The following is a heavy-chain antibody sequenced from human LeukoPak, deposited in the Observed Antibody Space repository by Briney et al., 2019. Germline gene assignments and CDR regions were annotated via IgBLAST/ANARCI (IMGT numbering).Heavy chain of an antibody. V-gene: IGHV1-2*02. J-gene: IGHJ3*02. CDR1: GNTFTNNG. Sequence: ASVKVSCKASGNTFTNNGISWVRQAPGQGLEWMGWINPNSGGTNYAQKFQGRVTMTRDTSISTAYMELSRLRSDDTAVYYCASSGYYSNDAFDIWGQGTMVTVSS. CDR2: INPNSGGT. D-gene: IGHD3-22*01. CDR3: ASSGYYSNDAFDI.